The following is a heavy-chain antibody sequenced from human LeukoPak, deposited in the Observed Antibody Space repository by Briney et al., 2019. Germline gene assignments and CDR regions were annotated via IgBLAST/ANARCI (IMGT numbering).Heavy chain of an antibody. V-gene: IGHV4-59*01. CDR1: GGSISSYY. CDR2: IHYSGNN. D-gene: IGHD1-26*01. Sequence: SETLSLTCTVSGGSISSYYWSWIRQPPGKGLKWFGNIHYSGNNNYNPSLKSRVTMSVDTSKNQFSLKLFSVTAADTAVYFCAREVRTREIYFDFWGQGTLVTVSS. CDR3: AREVRTREIYFDF. J-gene: IGHJ4*02.